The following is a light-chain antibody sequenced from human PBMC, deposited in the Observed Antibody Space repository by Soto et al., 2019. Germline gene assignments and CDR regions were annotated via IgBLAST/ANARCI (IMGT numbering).Light chain of an antibody. J-gene: IGKJ1*01. CDR3: QHYNSYSEA. CDR1: QTISSW. V-gene: IGKV1-5*03. Sequence: DIPFTPSPPFPSSPVREKGTLPFPASQTISSWLAWYQQKPGKAPKLLIYKASTLKSGVPSRFSGSGSGTEFTLTISSLQPDDFATYYCQHYNSYSEAFGQGTKVDIK. CDR2: KAS.